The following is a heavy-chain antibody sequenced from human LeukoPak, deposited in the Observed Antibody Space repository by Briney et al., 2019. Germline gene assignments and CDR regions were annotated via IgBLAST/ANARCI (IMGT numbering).Heavy chain of an antibody. CDR2: IIPIFGTA. V-gene: IGHV1-69*05. CDR1: GGTFSSYA. Sequence: ASVKVSCKASGGTFSSYAISWVRRAPGQGLEWMGGIIPIFGTANYAQKFQGRVTITTDESTSTAYMELSSLRSEDTAMYYCAGSLQGDYYYMDVWGKGTTVTVSS. CDR3: AGSLQGDYYYMDV. J-gene: IGHJ6*03.